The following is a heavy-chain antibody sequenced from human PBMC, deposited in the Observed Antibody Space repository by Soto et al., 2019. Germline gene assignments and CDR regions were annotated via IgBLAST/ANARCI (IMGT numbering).Heavy chain of an antibody. CDR2: ISWNSGSI. CDR1: GFTFDDYA. J-gene: IGHJ4*02. D-gene: IGHD3-9*01. CDR3: AKGQYYDILTGYLDY. Sequence: EVHLVESGGGLVQPGGSLRLSCAASGFTFDDYAMHWVRQAPGKGLEWVSGISWNSGSIGYADSVKGRFTISRDNAKNSLYLQMNSLRAEDTALYYCAKGQYYDILTGYLDYWGQGTLVTVSS. V-gene: IGHV3-9*01.